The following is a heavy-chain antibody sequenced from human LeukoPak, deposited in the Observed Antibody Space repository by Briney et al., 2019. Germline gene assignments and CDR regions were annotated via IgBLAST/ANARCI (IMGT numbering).Heavy chain of an antibody. V-gene: IGHV3-23*01. CDR2: ISSSGSGGNT. CDR3: AKDRTVGASYWYFDL. CDR1: GFNFANYA. D-gene: IGHD1-26*01. J-gene: IGHJ2*01. Sequence: GGSLRLSCSTFGFNFANYAMSWARQAPGEGLEWVSGISSSGSGGNTYYADSVKGRFTISRDSSRNTLFLHMNTLRAEDTAIYYCAKDRTVGASYWYFDLWGRGTLVTVSS.